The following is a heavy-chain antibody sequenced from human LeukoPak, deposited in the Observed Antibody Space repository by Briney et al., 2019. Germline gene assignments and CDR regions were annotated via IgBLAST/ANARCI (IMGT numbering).Heavy chain of an antibody. CDR3: ARGAKKRMATIRSYYFDY. CDR2: IYHSGST. D-gene: IGHD5-24*01. Sequence: KPSETLSLTCAVSGYSISSGYYWGWIRQPPGKGLEWIGSIYHSGSTYNNPSLKSRVTISVDTSKNQFSLKLSSVTAADTAVYYCARGAKKRMATIRSYYFDYWGQGTLVTVSS. CDR1: GYSISSGYY. J-gene: IGHJ4*02. V-gene: IGHV4-38-2*01.